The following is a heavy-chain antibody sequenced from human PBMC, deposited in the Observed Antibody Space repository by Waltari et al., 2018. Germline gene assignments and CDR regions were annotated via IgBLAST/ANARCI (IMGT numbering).Heavy chain of an antibody. CDR1: GGSISSSNW. CDR3: ARENWGSGWYGGFDP. D-gene: IGHD6-19*01. V-gene: IGHV4-4*02. CDR2: SYHSGGT. Sequence: QVQLQESGPGLVKPSGTLSLTCAVSGGSISSSNWWSWVRQPPGKGLEWIGESYHSGGTNYTPSRKSRVTISVDKSKNQFSLKLSSVTAADTAVYYCARENWGSGWYGGFDPWGQGTLVTVSS. J-gene: IGHJ5*02.